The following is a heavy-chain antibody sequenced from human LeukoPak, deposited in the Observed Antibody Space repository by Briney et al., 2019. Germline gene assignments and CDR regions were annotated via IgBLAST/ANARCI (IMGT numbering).Heavy chain of an antibody. CDR3: AELGITMIGGV. CDR1: GFTFSSYG. D-gene: IGHD3-10*02. Sequence: GGSLRLSCAASGFTFSSYGMTWVRQAPGKGLEWVSYISSSGSTIYYADSVKGRFTISRDNARNSLYLQMNSLRARDTAVYYCAELGITMIGGVWGKGTPVTISS. V-gene: IGHV3-48*04. CDR2: ISSSGSTI. J-gene: IGHJ6*04.